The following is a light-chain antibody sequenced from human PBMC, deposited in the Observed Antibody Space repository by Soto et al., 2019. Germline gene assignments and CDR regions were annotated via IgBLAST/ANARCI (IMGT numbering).Light chain of an antibody. Sequence: QSALTQPASVSGSPGQSITISCTGTSSDVGGYNYVSWYQQHPGKAPKLMIYDVSNRPSGVSNRFSDSKSGNTASLTISGLQAEDEADYYSSSYTSSSTLVFGTGTKVTDL. CDR2: DVS. CDR3: SSYTSSSTLV. V-gene: IGLV2-14*01. J-gene: IGLJ1*01. CDR1: SSDVGGYNY.